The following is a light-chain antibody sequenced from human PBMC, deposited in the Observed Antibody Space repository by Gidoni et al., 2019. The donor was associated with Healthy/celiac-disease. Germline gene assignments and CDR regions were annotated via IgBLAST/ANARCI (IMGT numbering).Light chain of an antibody. CDR2: KDS. CDR1: ALPKHY. CDR3: QSADSSGTYV. Sequence: SYELTQPPSGSVSPGQTARITCSGDALPKHYAYWYQQKPGQAPVLVIYKDSERPSGIPERFSGSSSGTTVTLTISGVQAEDEADYYCQSADSSGTYVFGTGTKVTVL. J-gene: IGLJ1*01. V-gene: IGLV3-25*03.